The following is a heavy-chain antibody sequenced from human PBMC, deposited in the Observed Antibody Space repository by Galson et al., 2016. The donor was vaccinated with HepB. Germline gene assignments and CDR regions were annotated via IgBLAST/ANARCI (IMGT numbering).Heavy chain of an antibody. Sequence: SLRLSCAASGFTVSDYYMTWVRQAPGKGLEWVSVVFLGGSTYYAQSVEGRFTISRDDSKNTLHLQMNSLTAEDPAVYFCARTSYRECTGTHCVNFRYYYYFMDVWGKGTTVTVSS. CDR1: GFTVSDYY. CDR3: ARTSYRECTGTHCVNFRYYYYFMDV. J-gene: IGHJ6*03. D-gene: IGHD2-8*02. V-gene: IGHV3-53*01. CDR2: VFLGGST.